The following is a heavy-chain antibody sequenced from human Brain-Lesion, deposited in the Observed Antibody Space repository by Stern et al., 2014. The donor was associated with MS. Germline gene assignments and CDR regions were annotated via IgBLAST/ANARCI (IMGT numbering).Heavy chain of an antibody. CDR1: GASISSGTSY. J-gene: IGHJ4*02. CDR2: LHASGAT. CDR3: ARGHWELLGNNYFDS. Sequence: VQLVESDPGLVKPSQTLSLTCTVSGASISSGTSYWSWIRQPAGGGLEWIGRLHASGATYYNPSLKSRVTISGDTPKNQFSLNLNSVTAADTAVYYCARGHWELLGNNYFDSWGQGTLVTVSS. D-gene: IGHD1-26*01. V-gene: IGHV4-61*02.